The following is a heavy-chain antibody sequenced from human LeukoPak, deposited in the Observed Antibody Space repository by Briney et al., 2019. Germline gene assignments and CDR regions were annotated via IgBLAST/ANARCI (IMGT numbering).Heavy chain of an antibody. D-gene: IGHD4-17*01. Sequence: GGSLRLSCAASGFTFDDYAMHWVRQAPGKGLEWVSGISWNSGTIGYADSVKGRYTISRDNAKNSLYLQMNSLRAEDTALYYCAKGQTVTTEHLFDYWGQGTLVTVSS. CDR2: ISWNSGTI. J-gene: IGHJ4*02. V-gene: IGHV3-9*01. CDR1: GFTFDDYA. CDR3: AKGQTVTTEHLFDY.